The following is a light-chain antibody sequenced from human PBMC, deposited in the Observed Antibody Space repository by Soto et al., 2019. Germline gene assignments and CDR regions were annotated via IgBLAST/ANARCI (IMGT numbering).Light chain of an antibody. CDR3: QQYNSFRT. Sequence: DIKMTQSPSTLSASVGDRVTITCRASQSISSWLAWYQQKPGKAPNLLIYGASSLESGVPSRFSGSGSGTEFTLTISSLQPDDFATYYCQQYNSFRTFGQGTKVDI. J-gene: IGKJ1*01. V-gene: IGKV1-5*01. CDR2: GAS. CDR1: QSISSW.